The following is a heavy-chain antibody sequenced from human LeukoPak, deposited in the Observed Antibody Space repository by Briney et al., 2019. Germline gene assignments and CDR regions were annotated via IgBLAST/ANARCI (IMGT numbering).Heavy chain of an antibody. J-gene: IGHJ4*02. CDR2: IYYSGST. Sequence: SETLSLTCTVSGGSISRGGYYWSWIRQHPSKGLEWIGYIYYSGSTYYNPSLKSRLTISVDTSKNQFSLKLSSVTAADTAVYYCARRAPGRNFDYWGQGTLVTVSS. CDR1: GGSISRGGYY. V-gene: IGHV4-31*03. D-gene: IGHD2-2*01. CDR3: ARRAPGRNFDY.